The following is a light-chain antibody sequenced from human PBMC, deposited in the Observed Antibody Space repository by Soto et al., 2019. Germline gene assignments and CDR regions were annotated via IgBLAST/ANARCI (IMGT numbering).Light chain of an antibody. CDR3: QERSNWPKVT. CDR1: QTIGTS. J-gene: IGKJ4*01. V-gene: IGKV3-11*01. CDR2: DAN. Sequence: VVLTQSAATLSLYPGERAALSCRASQTIGTSLAWYQQQPGQAPRLLIYDANKRAAGTPARFSGSGSGTDFTLTISGLEAEDFAFFYCQERSNWPKVTFGGGTKVDIK.